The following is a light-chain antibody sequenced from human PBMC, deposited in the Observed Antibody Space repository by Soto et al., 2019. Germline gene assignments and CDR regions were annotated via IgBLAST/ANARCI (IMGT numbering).Light chain of an antibody. CDR2: SDT. Sequence: SSELTQPPSVSVAPGETARISCGGNNIGSKGVHWYQQKPGQAPVLVIYSDTDLPPVIPERFSGSNSANMATLTISRVEAGDEADYYCQVWATGSAHLLFGGGTKLTVL. CDR1: NIGSKG. CDR3: QVWATGSAHLL. J-gene: IGLJ2*01. V-gene: IGLV3-21*01.